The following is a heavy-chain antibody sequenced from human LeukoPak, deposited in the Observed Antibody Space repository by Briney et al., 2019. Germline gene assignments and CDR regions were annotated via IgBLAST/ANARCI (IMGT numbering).Heavy chain of an antibody. J-gene: IGHJ5*02. CDR3: ARGLEGLLWFGELGP. Sequence: GRSLRLSCAASGFTLSSYAMHWVRQAPGKGLEWVAVISYDGSNKYYSDSVKGRFTISRDNSKNTLYLQMNSLRAEDTAVYYCARGLEGLLWFGELGPWGQGTLVTVSS. CDR1: GFTLSSYA. D-gene: IGHD3-10*01. CDR2: ISYDGSNK. V-gene: IGHV3-30*04.